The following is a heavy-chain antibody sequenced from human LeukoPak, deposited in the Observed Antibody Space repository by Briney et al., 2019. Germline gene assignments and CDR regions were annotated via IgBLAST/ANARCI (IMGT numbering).Heavy chain of an antibody. CDR3: ARGQKYRSGYTVTELGSGYFDY. D-gene: IGHD5-18*01. Sequence: SETLSLTCAVYGGSFSGYYWSWIRQPPGKGLEWIGEINHSGSTNYNPSLKSRVTISVDTSKNQFSLKLGSVTAADTAVYYCARGQKYRSGYTVTELGSGYFDYWGQGTLVTVSS. J-gene: IGHJ4*02. CDR1: GGSFSGYY. V-gene: IGHV4-34*01. CDR2: INHSGST.